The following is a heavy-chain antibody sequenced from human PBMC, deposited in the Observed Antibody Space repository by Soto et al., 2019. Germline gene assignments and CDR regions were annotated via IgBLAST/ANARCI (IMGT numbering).Heavy chain of an antibody. CDR3: ARDLDGDYVIDY. Sequence: QVQLVQSGAEVKKPGSSVKVSCKASGGTFSSYAISWVRQAPGQGLEWMGGIIPSFGTSNYAQKFQGRVTITADESTGTAYMELSSLRSEDTAVYYCARDLDGDYVIDYWGQGTLVTVSS. D-gene: IGHD4-17*01. CDR2: IIPSFGTS. J-gene: IGHJ4*02. CDR1: GGTFSSYA. V-gene: IGHV1-69*01.